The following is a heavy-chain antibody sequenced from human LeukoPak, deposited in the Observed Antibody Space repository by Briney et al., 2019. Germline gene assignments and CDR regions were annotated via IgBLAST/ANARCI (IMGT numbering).Heavy chain of an antibody. Sequence: SETLSLTCTVSGGSISSSSHYWGWLRQPPGKGLEWIGSISNSGSTYYNPSLKSRVTISVDTSNNQFSLKLSSVTAADTAVYYCATTTIRLGHWGQGTLVTVSS. V-gene: IGHV4-39*07. J-gene: IGHJ4*02. CDR2: ISNSGST. CDR3: ATTTIRLGH. D-gene: IGHD1-26*01. CDR1: GGSISSSSHY.